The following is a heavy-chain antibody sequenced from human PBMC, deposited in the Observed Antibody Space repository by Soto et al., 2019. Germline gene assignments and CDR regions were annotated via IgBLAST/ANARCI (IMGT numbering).Heavy chain of an antibody. V-gene: IGHV3-21*01. J-gene: IGHJ4*02. CDR1: GFTFSSYI. D-gene: IGHD1-26*01. CDR2: ISSSSSYI. Sequence: EVQLVESGGGLVKPGGSLRLSCAASGFTFSSYIMNWVRQAPGKGLEWVSSISSSSSYIYYADSVKGRFTISRDNAKNSLSLQMNSRRAEDTAVYDCARDRGVGATLDYWGQGTLVTVSS. CDR3: ARDRGVGATLDY.